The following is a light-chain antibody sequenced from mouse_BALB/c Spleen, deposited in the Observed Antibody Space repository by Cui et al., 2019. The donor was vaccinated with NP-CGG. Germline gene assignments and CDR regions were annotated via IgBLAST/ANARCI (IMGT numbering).Light chain of an antibody. V-gene: IGLV1*01. CDR1: TGAVTTSNY. Sequence: QAVVTQESALTTSPGETVTLTCRSSTGAVTTSNYANWVQEKPGHLFTVLIGGTNNRAPGVPARFSGSLIGDKAALTITGAQTEDEAIYFCALWYSNHWVFGGGTKLTVL. CDR3: ALWYSNHWV. J-gene: IGLJ1*01. CDR2: GTN.